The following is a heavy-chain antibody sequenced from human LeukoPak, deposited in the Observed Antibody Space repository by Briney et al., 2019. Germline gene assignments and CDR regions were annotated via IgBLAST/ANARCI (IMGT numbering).Heavy chain of an antibody. CDR1: GYTFTGYY. V-gene: IGHV1-2*02. Sequence: ASVKVSCKASGYTFTGYYMHWVRQAPGQGLEWMGGVNPNSGGTNYAQKFQGRVTMPRDTSISTAYMELSRLRSDDTAVYYCARDQQTYYDSSGYYTFDPWGQGTLVTVSS. D-gene: IGHD3-22*01. J-gene: IGHJ5*02. CDR2: VNPNSGGT. CDR3: ARDQQTYYDSSGYYTFDP.